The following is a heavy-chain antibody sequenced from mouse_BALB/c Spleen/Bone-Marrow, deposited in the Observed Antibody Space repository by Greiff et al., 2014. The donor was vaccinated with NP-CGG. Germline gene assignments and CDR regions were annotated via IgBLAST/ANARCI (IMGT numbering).Heavy chain of an antibody. Sequence: EVKLVESGAELVKPGASVKLSCTASGFNIKDTYMHWVKQRPERGLEWIGRIDPANGNTKYDPKFQGKATITADTSSNTAYLQLSSLTSEDTAVYYCAAYYRYLAWFAYWGQGTLVTVSA. V-gene: IGHV14-3*02. CDR2: IDPANGNT. D-gene: IGHD2-14*01. J-gene: IGHJ3*01. CDR1: GFNIKDTY. CDR3: AAYYRYLAWFAY.